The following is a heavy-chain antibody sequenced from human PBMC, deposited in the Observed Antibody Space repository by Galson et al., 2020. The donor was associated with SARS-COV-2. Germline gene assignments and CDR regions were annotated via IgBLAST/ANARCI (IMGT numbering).Heavy chain of an antibody. Sequence: GGSLRLSCAASGFTFSSYGMHWVRQAPGKGLEWVAVISYDGSNKYYADSVKGRFTISRDNSKNTLYLQMNSLRAEDTAVYYCAKQYSSSSYYYFYGMDVWGQGTTVTVSS. CDR3: AKQYSSSSYYYFYGMDV. CDR1: GFTFSSYG. CDR2: ISYDGSNK. J-gene: IGHJ6*02. V-gene: IGHV3-30*18. D-gene: IGHD6-6*01.